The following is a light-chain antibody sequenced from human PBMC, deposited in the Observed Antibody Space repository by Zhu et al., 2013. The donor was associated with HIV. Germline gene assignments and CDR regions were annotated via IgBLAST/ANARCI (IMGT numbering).Light chain of an antibody. Sequence: QSVLTQPPSVSAAPGQKVTISCSGSSSNIGNNYVSWYQQFPGTAPKVLIYDNNKRPSGIPDRFSGSKSGTSAILGITGLQTGDEADYYCGTWDSSLSAWVFGGGTKLTVL. V-gene: IGLV1-51*01. CDR2: DNN. CDR3: GTWDSSLSAWV. CDR1: SSNIGNNY. J-gene: IGLJ3*02.